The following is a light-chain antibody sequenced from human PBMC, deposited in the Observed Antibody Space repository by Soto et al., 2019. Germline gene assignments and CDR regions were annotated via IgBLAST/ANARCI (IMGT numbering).Light chain of an antibody. V-gene: IGLV2-18*02. CDR3: NSFTTSSTYV. CDR2: EAN. J-gene: IGLJ1*01. CDR1: SSDIGSYNR. Sequence: QSVLTQPASVSGSPGQSITISCTGTSSDIGSYNRVSWYQQPPGTAPKLIVYEANNRPSGVPDRFAGSKSGNTASLTISGLQAEDEADYYCNSFTTSSTYVFGTGTKLTVL.